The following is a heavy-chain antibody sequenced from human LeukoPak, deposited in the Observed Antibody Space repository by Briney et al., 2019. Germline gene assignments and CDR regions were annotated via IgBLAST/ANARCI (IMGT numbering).Heavy chain of an antibody. CDR1: GFTFSSYA. V-gene: IGHV3-23*01. CDR3: AKEPSCSGGNCYYFDN. J-gene: IGHJ4*02. Sequence: PGGSLRLSCAASGFTFSSYAMSWVRQAPGKGLEWVSGISGSGDSTYYADSVKGRFTISRVNSKNTVDLQMNSLRAEDTAIYYCAKEPSCSGGNCYYFDNWGQGTLVTVSS. CDR2: ISGSGDST. D-gene: IGHD2-15*01.